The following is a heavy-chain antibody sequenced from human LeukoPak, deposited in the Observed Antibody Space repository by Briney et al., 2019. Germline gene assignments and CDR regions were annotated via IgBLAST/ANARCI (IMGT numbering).Heavy chain of an antibody. D-gene: IGHD3-10*01. CDR3: ARGPQWFGEFSSYNWFDP. Sequence: ASVKVSCKASGYTFTGYYMHWVRQAPGQGLEWMGWINSNSGGTNYAQKFQGRVTMTRDTSTSTVYMELSSLRSEDTAVYYCARGPQWFGEFSSYNWFDPWGQGTLVTVSS. CDR1: GYTFTGYY. CDR2: INSNSGGT. J-gene: IGHJ5*02. V-gene: IGHV1-2*02.